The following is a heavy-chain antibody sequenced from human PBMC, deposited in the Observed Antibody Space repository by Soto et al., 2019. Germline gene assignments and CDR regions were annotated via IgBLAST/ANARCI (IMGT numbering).Heavy chain of an antibody. J-gene: IGHJ4*02. CDR2: IYYSGST. D-gene: IGHD4-17*01. CDR1: GGSISSSSYY. V-gene: IGHV4-39*01. CDR3: ARRFYGPYYFDY. Sequence: SETLSLTCTVSGGSISSSSYYWGWIRQPPGKGLEWIGSIYYSGSTYYNPSLKSRVTISVDTSKNQFSLKLSSVTAADTAVYYCARRFYGPYYFDYWGQGTLVTVSS.